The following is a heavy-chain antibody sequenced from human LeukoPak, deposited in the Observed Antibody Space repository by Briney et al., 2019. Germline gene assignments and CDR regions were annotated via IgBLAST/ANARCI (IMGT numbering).Heavy chain of an antibody. J-gene: IGHJ6*02. D-gene: IGHD1-26*01. CDR2: ISSDGSNK. V-gene: IGHV3-30*18. CDR1: GFTLSTYG. CDR3: VKGLQYSTGGVDV. Sequence: GRSLRLSCAASGFTLSTYGMHWVRQAPGKGLEWVAVISSDGSNKFYADSVKGRFTISRDGSKNTLSVQMSSLRAEDTAVYYCVKGLQYSTGGVDVWGQGTTVTVSS.